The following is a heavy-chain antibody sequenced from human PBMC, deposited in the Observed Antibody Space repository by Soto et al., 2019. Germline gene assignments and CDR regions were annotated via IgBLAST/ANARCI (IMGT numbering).Heavy chain of an antibody. CDR2: ISAYNGNT. V-gene: IGHV1-18*01. J-gene: IGHJ1*01. CDR1: GYTFTSYG. D-gene: IGHD6-13*01. Sequence: QVQLVQSGAEVKKPGASVKVSCKASGYTFTSYGISWVRQAPGQGLEWMGWISAYNGNTNYAQKLQGRVTMTTDTSTSTAYMELRSLRSDDTAVYYCARALKRIAAAGSAEYFQHWGQGTLVTVSS. CDR3: ARALKRIAAAGSAEYFQH.